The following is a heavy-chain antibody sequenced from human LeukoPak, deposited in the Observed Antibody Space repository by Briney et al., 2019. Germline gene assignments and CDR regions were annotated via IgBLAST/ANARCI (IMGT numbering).Heavy chain of an antibody. V-gene: IGHV4-34*01. D-gene: IGHD1-26*01. J-gene: IGHJ4*02. CDR2: INHSGST. Sequence: SETLSLTCAVYGGSFSGYYWSWIRQPPGKGLEWIGEINHSGSTNYNPSLKSRVTISVDTSKNQFSLKLSSVTAADTAVYYCARDLKSGSYRHDYWGQGTLVTVSS. CDR3: ARDLKSGSYRHDY. CDR1: GGSFSGYY.